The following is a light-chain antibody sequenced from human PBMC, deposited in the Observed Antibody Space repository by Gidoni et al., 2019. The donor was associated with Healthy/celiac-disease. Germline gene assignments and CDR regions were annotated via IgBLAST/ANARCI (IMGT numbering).Light chain of an antibody. J-gene: IGKJ4*01. CDR3: QQRSNWPT. Sequence: ELVLTQSPATLSLSPGERATLSCRASQSVSSYLAWYQQNPGQAPRLLIYDASNRATGIPARFSGSGSGTDFTLTISSLEPEDFAVYYCQQRSNWPTFGGGTKVEIK. CDR2: DAS. CDR1: QSVSSY. V-gene: IGKV3-11*01.